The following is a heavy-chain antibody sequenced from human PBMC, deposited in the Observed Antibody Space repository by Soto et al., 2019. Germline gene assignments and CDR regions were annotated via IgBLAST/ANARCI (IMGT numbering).Heavy chain of an antibody. V-gene: IGHV5-51*01. J-gene: IGHJ4*02. CDR2: IFPSDSDT. D-gene: IGHD1-1*01. CDR1: EYSFASYW. CDR3: ARQPEGQQREDYDH. Sequence: GESLKISCKGSEYSFASYWIAWVRQRPGKGLEWMGRIFPSDSDTRYSPSFEGQVTISADKSTSTAFLQWSSLKASDTAKYYCARQPEGQQREDYDHWGRGTLVTVSS.